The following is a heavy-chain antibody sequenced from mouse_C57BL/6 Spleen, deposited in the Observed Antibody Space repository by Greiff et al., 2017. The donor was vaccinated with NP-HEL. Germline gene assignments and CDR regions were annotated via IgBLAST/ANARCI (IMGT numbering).Heavy chain of an antibody. CDR1: GFTFSSYG. D-gene: IGHD2-5*01. V-gene: IGHV5-6*01. CDR2: ISSGGSYP. J-gene: IGHJ3*01. Sequence: EVQLVESGGDLVKPGGSLKLSCAASGFTFSSYGMSWVRQTPDKRLEWVASISSGGSYPYYPDSVKGRFTISRDNAKNTLYLQKSSLKSEDTAMYYCARLKNSNYGFADWGQGTLVTVSA. CDR3: ARLKNSNYGFAD.